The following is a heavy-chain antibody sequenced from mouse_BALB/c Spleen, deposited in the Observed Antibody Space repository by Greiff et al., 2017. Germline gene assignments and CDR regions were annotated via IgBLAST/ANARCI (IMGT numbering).Heavy chain of an antibody. V-gene: IGHV10-1*02. Sequence: EVKLMESGGGLVQPKGSLKLSCAASGFTFNTYAMNWVRQAPGKGLEWVARIRSKSNNYATYYADSVKDRFTISRDDSQSMLYLQMNNLKTEDTAMYYCGRQNGDGRFDYWGQGTTLTVAS. CDR2: IRSKSNNYAT. CDR3: GRQNGDGRFDY. J-gene: IGHJ2*01. CDR1: GFTFNTYA. D-gene: IGHD4-1*01.